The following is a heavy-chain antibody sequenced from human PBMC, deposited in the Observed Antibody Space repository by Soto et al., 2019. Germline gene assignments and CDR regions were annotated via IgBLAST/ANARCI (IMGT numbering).Heavy chain of an antibody. Sequence: ASVKVSCKASGYTFTSYDINWVRQATGQGLEWMGWMNPNSGNTGYAQKFQGRVTMTRNTSISTAYMELSSLRSEDTAVYYCARGLQYEPYYYYYMDVWGKGTTVTVSS. CDR1: GYTFTSYD. J-gene: IGHJ6*03. D-gene: IGHD2-2*01. V-gene: IGHV1-8*01. CDR3: ARGLQYEPYYYYYMDV. CDR2: MNPNSGNT.